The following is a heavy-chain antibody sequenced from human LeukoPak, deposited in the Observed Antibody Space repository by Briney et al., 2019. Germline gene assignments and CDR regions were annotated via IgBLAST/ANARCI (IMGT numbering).Heavy chain of an antibody. J-gene: IGHJ4*02. D-gene: IGHD3-22*01. Sequence: PSETLSLTCTVSGGSISSSSYYWGWIRQPPGKGLEWIGSIYYSGSTYYNPSLKSRVTISVDTSKNQFSLKLSSVTAADTAVYYCARTTRHYYYDSSGYYYGGVDYWGQGTLVTVSS. V-gene: IGHV4-39*01. CDR3: ARTTRHYYYDSSGYYYGGVDY. CDR2: IYYSGST. CDR1: GGSISSSSYY.